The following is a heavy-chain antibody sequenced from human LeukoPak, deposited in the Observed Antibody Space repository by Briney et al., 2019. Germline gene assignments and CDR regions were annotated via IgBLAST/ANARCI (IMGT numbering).Heavy chain of an antibody. CDR2: IYTSGST. Sequence: SETLSLTCTVSGGSISSYYWSWIRQPAGKGLEWIGRIYTSGSTNYNPSLKSRVTISVDTSKNQFSLKLSSVTAADTAVYYCARGPLNYYGSGSYYNALGYWGQGTLVTVSS. V-gene: IGHV4-4*07. CDR3: ARGPLNYYGSGSYYNALGY. J-gene: IGHJ4*02. D-gene: IGHD3-10*01. CDR1: GGSISSYY.